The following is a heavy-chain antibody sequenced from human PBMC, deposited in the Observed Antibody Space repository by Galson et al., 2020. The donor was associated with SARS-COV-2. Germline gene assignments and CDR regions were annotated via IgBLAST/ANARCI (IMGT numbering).Heavy chain of an antibody. J-gene: IGHJ6*02. V-gene: IGHV4-61*01. CDR3: ARGLAIFGVVIGHYYGMDV. CDR1: GGSVSSGSYY. CDR2: IYYSGST. D-gene: IGHD3-3*01. Sequence: SETLSLTCTVSGGSVSSGSYYWSWIRQPPGKGLEWIGYIYYSGSTNYNPSLKSRVTISVDTSKNQFSLKLSSVTAADTAVYYCARGLAIFGVVIGHYYGMDVWGQGTTVTVSS.